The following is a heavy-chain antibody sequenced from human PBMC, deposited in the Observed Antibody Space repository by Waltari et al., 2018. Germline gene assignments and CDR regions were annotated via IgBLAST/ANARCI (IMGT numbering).Heavy chain of an antibody. Sequence: QVQLQESGPGLVKPSETLSLTCAVSGYSISSGYSWGWIRQPPGKGLEWIGSIYHSVSTYYNPSLKSRVTISVDTSKNQFSLKLSSVTAADTAVYYCAMSSGGSWGDYMDVWGKGTTVTVSS. V-gene: IGHV4-38-2*01. CDR3: AMSSGGSWGDYMDV. CDR1: GYSISSGYS. D-gene: IGHD2-15*01. J-gene: IGHJ6*03. CDR2: IYHSVST.